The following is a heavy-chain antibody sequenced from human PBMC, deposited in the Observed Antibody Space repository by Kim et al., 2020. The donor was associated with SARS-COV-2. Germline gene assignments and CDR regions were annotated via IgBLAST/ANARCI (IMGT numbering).Heavy chain of an antibody. Sequence: SETLSLTCTVSGGSISSSSYYWGWIRQPPGKGLEWIGSIYYSGSTYYNPSLKSRVTISVDTSKNKFSLKLSSVTAADTAVYYCARLPRGSSTSSQLRDAFDIWGQGTMVTVSS. CDR3: ARLPRGSSTSSQLRDAFDI. J-gene: IGHJ3*02. CDR2: IYYSGST. V-gene: IGHV4-39*01. CDR1: GGSISSSSYY. D-gene: IGHD2-2*01.